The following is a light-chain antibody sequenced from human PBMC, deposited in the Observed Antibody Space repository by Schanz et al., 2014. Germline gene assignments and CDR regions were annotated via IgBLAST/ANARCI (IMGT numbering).Light chain of an antibody. V-gene: IGKV3-20*01. CDR3: QQYDASRT. CDR1: QSVSSY. Sequence: EIVLTQSPATLSLSPGERATLSCRASQSVSSYLAWYQQKPGQAPRLLISDASSRATGIPDRFSGSGSGTDFTLTISRLEPEDFAVYYCQQYDASRTFGQGTKVEIK. CDR2: DAS. J-gene: IGKJ1*01.